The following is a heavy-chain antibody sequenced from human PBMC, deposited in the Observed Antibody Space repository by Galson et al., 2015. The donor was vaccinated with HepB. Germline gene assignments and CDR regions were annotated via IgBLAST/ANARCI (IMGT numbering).Heavy chain of an antibody. J-gene: IGHJ5*02. D-gene: IGHD3-22*01. V-gene: IGHV1-69*06. CDR1: GGTFSSYA. CDR2: IIPIFGTA. CDR3: ARAITGPVGSGYYNWFDP. Sequence: SVKVSCKASGGTFSSYAISWVRQAPGQGLEWMGGIIPIFGTANYAQKFQGRVTITADKSTSTAYMELSSLRSEDTAVYYCARAITGPVGSGYYNWFDPWGQGTPVTVSS.